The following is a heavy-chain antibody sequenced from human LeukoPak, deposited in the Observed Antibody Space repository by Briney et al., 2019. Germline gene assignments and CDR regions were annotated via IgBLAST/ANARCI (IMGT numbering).Heavy chain of an antibody. J-gene: IGHJ4*02. CDR1: GGTFSSYA. CDR2: IIPILGIA. Sequence: VASVKVSCKAAGGTFSSYAISWVRQAPGQGLEWMGRIIPILGIANYAQKFQGRVTITADKSTSTAYMELSSLRSEDTAVYYCARVDGDYPGYWGQGTLVTVSS. V-gene: IGHV1-69*04. D-gene: IGHD4-17*01. CDR3: ARVDGDYPGY.